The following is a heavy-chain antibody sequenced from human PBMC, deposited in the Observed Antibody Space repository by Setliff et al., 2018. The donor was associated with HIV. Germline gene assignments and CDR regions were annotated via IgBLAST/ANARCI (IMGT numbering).Heavy chain of an antibody. D-gene: IGHD2-15*01. CDR2: IYYGST. Sequence: SETLSLTCTVSGDSISSFYWNWIRQPPGTALEWIGYIYYGSTHYTPSFEARVTISGDTSKNQFSLKLRSVTAADTAMYYCARRRCSAASCPDNSWNWLDPWGQGTLVTVSS. CDR1: GDSISSFY. V-gene: IGHV4-59*08. CDR3: ARRRCSAASCPDNSWNWLDP. J-gene: IGHJ5*02.